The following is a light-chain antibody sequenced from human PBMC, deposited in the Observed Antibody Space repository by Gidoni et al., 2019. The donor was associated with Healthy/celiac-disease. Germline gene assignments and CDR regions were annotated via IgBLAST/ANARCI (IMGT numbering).Light chain of an antibody. CDR1: QSVSSSY. V-gene: IGKV3-20*01. CDR3: QQYGSSPET. CDR2: GAS. J-gene: IGKJ2*01. Sequence: EIVLTQSPGTLSLSPGERATLSCRASQSVSSSYLAWYQPKPGQAPRLLIYGASSRATGIPDRFSGSGSGTDFTLTISRLEPEDFAVYYCQQYGSSPETFGQGTKLESK.